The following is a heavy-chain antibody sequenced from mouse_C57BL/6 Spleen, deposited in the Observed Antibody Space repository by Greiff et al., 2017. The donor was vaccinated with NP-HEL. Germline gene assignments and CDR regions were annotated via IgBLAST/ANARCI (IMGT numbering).Heavy chain of an antibody. D-gene: IGHD1-1*02. Sequence: QVQLQQPGAELVKPGASVKLSCKASGYTFTSYWMHWVKQRPGQGLEWIGMIHPNSGSTNYNEKFKSKATLTVDKSSSTAYMQLSSLTSEDSAVYYCAREGSLWSGAMDYWGQGTSVTVSS. CDR2: IHPNSGST. CDR1: GYTFTSYW. V-gene: IGHV1-64*01. CDR3: AREGSLWSGAMDY. J-gene: IGHJ4*01.